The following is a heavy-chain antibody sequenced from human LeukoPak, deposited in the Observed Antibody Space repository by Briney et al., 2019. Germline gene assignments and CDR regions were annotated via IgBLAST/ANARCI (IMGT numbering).Heavy chain of an antibody. CDR2: ISGSGGST. V-gene: IGHV3-23*01. CDR3: ARDLGPYYYDSSGYL. CDR1: GFTFSSYA. Sequence: GGSLRLSCAASGFTFSSYAMSWVRQAPGKGLEWVSAISGSGGSTYYADSVKGRFTISRDNSKNTLYLQMNSLRAEDTAVYYCARDLGPYYYDSSGYLWGQGTLVTVSS. D-gene: IGHD3-22*01. J-gene: IGHJ5*02.